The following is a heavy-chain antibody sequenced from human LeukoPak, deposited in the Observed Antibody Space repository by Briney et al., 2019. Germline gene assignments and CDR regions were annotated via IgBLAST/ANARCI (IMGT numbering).Heavy chain of an antibody. CDR3: ARLDSYSSSWYAPDY. CDR2: IYYSGST. Sequence: SGPTLVKPSETLSLTCTVSGGSLSSSSYYWGWIRQPPGKGLEWIGSIYYSGSTYYNPSLKSRVTISVDTSKNQFSLKLSSVTAADTAVYYCARLDSYSSSWYAPDYWGQGTLVTVSS. CDR1: GGSLSSSSYY. D-gene: IGHD6-13*01. V-gene: IGHV4-39*01. J-gene: IGHJ4*02.